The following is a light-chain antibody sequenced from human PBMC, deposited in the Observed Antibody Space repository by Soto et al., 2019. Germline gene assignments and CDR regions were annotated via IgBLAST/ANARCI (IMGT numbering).Light chain of an antibody. CDR3: RQLNSYPIT. CDR1: QGISRY. Sequence: DIQLTQSPSFLSASVGDRVTITCRASQGISRYLAWYQQKPGKAPKLLIYVASTLQSGVPSRFSGSGSGTQFTLTISSLQPEDFATYYWRQLNSYPITFGQGTRLEIK. CDR2: VAS. J-gene: IGKJ5*01. V-gene: IGKV1-9*01.